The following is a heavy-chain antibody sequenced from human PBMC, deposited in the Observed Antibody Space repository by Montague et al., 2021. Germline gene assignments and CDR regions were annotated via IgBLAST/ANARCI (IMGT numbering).Heavy chain of an antibody. J-gene: IGHJ4*02. D-gene: IGHD2-2*01. CDR3: AHRSSTSLFDY. Sequence: PALVKPTQALTLTCTFSGFSLSTNGAGVGWFRQPPGKALDWLALIYWDDDKRYSPSLKNRLTVTKDTSKNQVVLTVTNMDPVDTATYYFAHRSSTSLFDYWGQGTLVTVSS. CDR2: IYWDDDK. CDR1: GFSLSTNGAG. V-gene: IGHV2-5*02.